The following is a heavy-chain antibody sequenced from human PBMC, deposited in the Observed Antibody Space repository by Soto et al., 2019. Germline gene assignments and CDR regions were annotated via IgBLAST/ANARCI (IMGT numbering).Heavy chain of an antibody. J-gene: IGHJ4*02. V-gene: IGHV3-74*01. Sequence: EVQLVESGGGLVQPGGSLRLSCAASGFTFSSDWMHWVRQAPGKGLVWVSRISSEGSSTYYADSVKGRFTISRDNAKNELYLQRNSLRAEDRAVYYCAGADSSAYYRVRGYWGQGTPVTVSS. D-gene: IGHD3-22*01. CDR2: ISSEGSST. CDR3: AGADSSAYYRVRGY. CDR1: GFTFSSDW.